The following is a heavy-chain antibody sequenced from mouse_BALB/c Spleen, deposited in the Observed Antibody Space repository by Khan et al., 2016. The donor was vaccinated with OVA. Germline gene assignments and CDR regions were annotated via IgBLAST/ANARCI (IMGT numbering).Heavy chain of an antibody. Sequence: EVQLQESGPGLVTPSQSLSLTCTVTGYSITSDYAWNWIRQFPGNKLEWMGFISYSGNTKYNPSLKSRFSITRDTSKNQFFLQLNSVTTEDTATYYCARVYGGDFDYWGQGNSLTVSS. D-gene: IGHD1-1*01. CDR2: ISYSGNT. CDR1: GYSITSDYA. J-gene: IGHJ2*02. V-gene: IGHV3-2*02. CDR3: ARVYGGDFDY.